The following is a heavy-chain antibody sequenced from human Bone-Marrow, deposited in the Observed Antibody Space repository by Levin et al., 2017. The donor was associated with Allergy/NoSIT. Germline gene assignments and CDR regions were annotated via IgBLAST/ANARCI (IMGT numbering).Heavy chain of an antibody. CDR1: GDSVPTNNVA. J-gene: IGHJ3*02. V-gene: IGHV6-1*01. CDR3: VRGQFSGFDI. CDR2: TYYRSRWYN. Sequence: SQTLSLPCAISGDSVPTNNVAWNWIRQSPSRGLEWLGRTYYRSRWYNDYAVSVKSRITVNADTSKNQFSLQMMSVSPEDTAVYYCVRGQFSGFDIWGQGTMVTVSS. D-gene: IGHD1-26*01.